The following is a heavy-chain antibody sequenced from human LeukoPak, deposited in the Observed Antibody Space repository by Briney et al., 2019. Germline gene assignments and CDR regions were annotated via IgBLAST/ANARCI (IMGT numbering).Heavy chain of an antibody. V-gene: IGHV3-30*02. CDR2: IRYDGTNK. Sequence: GGSLRLSCAASGFTFSNYGMHWVRQAPGKGLEWVAFIRYDGTNKYYADSVKGRFTISRDNAKNSLYLQMNSLSAEDTALYYCARDFSSSGYYQGYFQYCGQGTLVIVSS. J-gene: IGHJ1*01. D-gene: IGHD3-22*01. CDR3: ARDFSSSGYYQGYFQY. CDR1: GFTFSNYG.